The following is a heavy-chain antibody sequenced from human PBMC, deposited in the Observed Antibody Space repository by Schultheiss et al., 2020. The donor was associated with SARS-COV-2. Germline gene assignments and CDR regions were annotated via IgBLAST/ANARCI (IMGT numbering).Heavy chain of an antibody. Sequence: GGSLRLSCAASGFTFSSYAMHWVRQAPGKGLEWVAVISYDGSNKYYADSVKGRFTISRDNSKNTLYLQMNSLRAEDTAVYYCAIIRGMDVWGQGTTVTVSS. CDR3: AIIRGMDV. CDR1: GFTFSSYA. V-gene: IGHV3-30-3*01. CDR2: ISYDGSNK. J-gene: IGHJ6*02.